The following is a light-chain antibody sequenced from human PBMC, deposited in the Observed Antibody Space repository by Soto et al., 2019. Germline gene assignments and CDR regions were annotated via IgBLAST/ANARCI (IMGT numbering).Light chain of an antibody. CDR2: AAS. J-gene: IGKJ1*01. Sequence: DIQMTQSPSSLSASVGDRVTITCRASQSISNYLNWYQHKAGKAPKVLIYAASSLQRGVPSRFSGSGSGTDFTLIISSLQPEDSATYYCQQSYSPLWTFGQGTKVEI. V-gene: IGKV1-39*01. CDR3: QQSYSPLWT. CDR1: QSISNY.